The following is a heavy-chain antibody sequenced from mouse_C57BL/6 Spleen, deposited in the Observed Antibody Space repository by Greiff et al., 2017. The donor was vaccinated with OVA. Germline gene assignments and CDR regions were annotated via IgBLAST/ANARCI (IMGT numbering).Heavy chain of an antibody. CDR1: GYTFTSYG. CDR2: IYPRSGNT. Sequence: QVQLKESGAELARPGASVKLSCKASGYTFTSYGISWVKQRTGPGLEWIGEIYPRSGNTYYNEKVKGKATMTADKSSSTAYMELRSLTSEDSAVYFCARSYYSNIWYFDVWGTGTTVTVSS. J-gene: IGHJ1*03. D-gene: IGHD2-5*01. CDR3: ARSYYSNIWYFDV. V-gene: IGHV1-81*01.